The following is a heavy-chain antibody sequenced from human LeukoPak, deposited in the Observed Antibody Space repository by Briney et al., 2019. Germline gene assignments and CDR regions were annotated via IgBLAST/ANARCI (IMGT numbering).Heavy chain of an antibody. J-gene: IGHJ6*02. D-gene: IGHD3-3*01. CDR2: IKQDGSEK. V-gene: IGHV3-7*03. CDR3: AREIFGVVLPTYGMDV. Sequence: PGGSLRLSCAASGFTFSSYWMSWVRQAPGKGLEWVANIKQDGSEKYHVDSVKGRFTISRDNAKNSLYLQMNSLRAEDTAVYYCAREIFGVVLPTYGMDVWGQGTTVTVSS. CDR1: GFTFSSYW.